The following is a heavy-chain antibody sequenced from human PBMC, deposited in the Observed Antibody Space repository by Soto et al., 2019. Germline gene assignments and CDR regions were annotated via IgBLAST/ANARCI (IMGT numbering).Heavy chain of an antibody. J-gene: IGHJ6*02. V-gene: IGHV3-48*03. CDR2: ISSSGSTI. D-gene: IGHD3-10*01. Sequence: PGGSLRLSGAASGFTFGNYEMNWVRQAPGKGLEWVSYISSSGSTISYADSVEGRFTISRDNAKDSLYMQMKSLRAEDTAVYYCARVPTYYSHYYSYAMDVWGQGTTVTVSS. CDR1: GFTFGNYE. CDR3: ARVPTYYSHYYSYAMDV.